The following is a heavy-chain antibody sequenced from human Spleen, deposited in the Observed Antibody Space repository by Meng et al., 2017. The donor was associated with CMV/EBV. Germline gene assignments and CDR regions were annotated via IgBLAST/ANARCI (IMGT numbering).Heavy chain of an antibody. CDR2: ISSSSSTI. CDR1: GFTFSSYS. D-gene: IGHD1-26*01. V-gene: IGHV3-48*04. Sequence: GESLKISCAASGFTFSSYSMNWVRQAPGKGLEWVSYISSSSSTIYYADSVKGRFTISRDNAKNSLYLQMSGLRVDDTAVYFCARRAGSFMSLYYFDWWGQGTLVTVSS. J-gene: IGHJ4*02. CDR3: ARRAGSFMSLYYFDW.